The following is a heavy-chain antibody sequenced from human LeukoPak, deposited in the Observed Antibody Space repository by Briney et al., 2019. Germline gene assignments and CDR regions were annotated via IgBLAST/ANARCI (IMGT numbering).Heavy chain of an antibody. CDR3: ARDTKYSSGYGGLDY. D-gene: IGHD3-22*01. V-gene: IGHV3-30*04. CDR2: ISYDGSNK. J-gene: IGHJ4*02. CDR1: GFTFSSYA. Sequence: GGSLRLSCAASGFTFSSYAMHWVRQAPGKGLEWVAVISYDGSNKYYADSVKGRFTISRDNSKNTLYLQMNSLRAEDTAVYYCARDTKYSSGYGGLDYWGQETLVTVSS.